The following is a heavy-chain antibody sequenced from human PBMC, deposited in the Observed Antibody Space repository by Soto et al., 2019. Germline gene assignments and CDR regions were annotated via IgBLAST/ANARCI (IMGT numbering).Heavy chain of an antibody. CDR3: ARRLATAGVLDH. Sequence: PGGSLRLSCAASGFTFSSYAMHWVRQVPGRGLVWVSRINGDGSTILYADSVKGRFTISRDNAKNTLYLQMNSLGAEDTAVYYCARRLATAGVLDHWGQGTLVTVSS. V-gene: IGHV3-74*01. CDR2: INGDGSTI. CDR1: GFTFSSYA. J-gene: IGHJ4*02. D-gene: IGHD6-19*01.